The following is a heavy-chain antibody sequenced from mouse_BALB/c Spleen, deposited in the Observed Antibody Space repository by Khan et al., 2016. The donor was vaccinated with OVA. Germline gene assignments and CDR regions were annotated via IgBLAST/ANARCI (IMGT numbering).Heavy chain of an antibody. CDR1: GYTFSSYY. CDR2: INPSNGGT. V-gene: IGHV1S81*02. D-gene: IGHD2-10*02. J-gene: IGHJ3*01. Sequence: QVQLQQSGAELVKPGASVRLSCKASGYTFSSYYMYWVKQRPGQGLEWIGGINPSNGGTYFNEKFKTKATLTVDKSSSTAYMQLSSLTSEDSAVFYCTRSGYANPFAYWGQGTLVTVSA. CDR3: TRSGYANPFAY.